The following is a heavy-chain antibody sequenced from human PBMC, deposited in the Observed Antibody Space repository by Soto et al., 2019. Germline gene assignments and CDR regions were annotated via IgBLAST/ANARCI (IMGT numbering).Heavy chain of an antibody. D-gene: IGHD2-2*03. J-gene: IGHJ6*02. CDR2: IFSSEHL. CDR3: ARLNGYCVSINCHGYYGKDV. CDR1: GASFGTYY. Sequence: SETLSLTCVVSGASFGTYYWSWIRQPPGKGLEWIGYIFSSEHLKYNPSLKSRLTISVDPSKNEISLRLTSVTAADTAVYYCARLNGYCVSINCHGYYGKDVSGQGTNVTV. V-gene: IGHV4-59*08.